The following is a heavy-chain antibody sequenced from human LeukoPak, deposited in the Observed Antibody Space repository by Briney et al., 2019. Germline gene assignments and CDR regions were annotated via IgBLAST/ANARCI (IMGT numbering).Heavy chain of an antibody. CDR3: AKAVQLWSSDY. Sequence: GRSLRPACAAAGLTFTSYAISWVRQAPREWLEWVSSISGSGGSTYYADSVKGRFTISRDNSKNTLYLQMNRLRAEATAVYYCAKAVQLWSSDYWGQGTLVTVSS. CDR2: ISGSGGST. CDR1: GLTFTSYA. J-gene: IGHJ4*02. D-gene: IGHD5-18*01. V-gene: IGHV3-23*01.